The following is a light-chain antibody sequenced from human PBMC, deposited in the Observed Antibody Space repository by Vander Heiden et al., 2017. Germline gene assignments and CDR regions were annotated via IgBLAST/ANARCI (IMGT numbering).Light chain of an antibody. CDR3: QQSYSTPPKYT. CDR1: QSISSY. Sequence: DIQLTQSPSPLSASVGDRVTITCRASQSISSYLNWYQQKPGEAPKLLIYAASSLQSGVPSRFSGSGSGTDFTLTISSLQPEDFATYYCQQSYSTPPKYTFGQGTKLEIK. J-gene: IGKJ2*01. V-gene: IGKV1-39*01. CDR2: AAS.